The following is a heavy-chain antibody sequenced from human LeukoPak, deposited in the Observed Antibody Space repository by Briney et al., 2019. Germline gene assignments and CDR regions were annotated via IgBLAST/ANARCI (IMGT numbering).Heavy chain of an antibody. CDR2: ISWNSGSI. CDR3: AKGQYSSGWYDY. CDR1: GFTFDDYA. D-gene: IGHD6-19*01. V-gene: IGHV3-9*01. J-gene: IGHJ4*02. Sequence: LRLSCAASGFTFDDYAMHWVRQAPGKGLEWVSGISWNSGSIGYADSVKGRFTISRDNAKNSLYLQMNSLRAEDTALYYCAKGQYSSGWYDYWGQGTLVTVSS.